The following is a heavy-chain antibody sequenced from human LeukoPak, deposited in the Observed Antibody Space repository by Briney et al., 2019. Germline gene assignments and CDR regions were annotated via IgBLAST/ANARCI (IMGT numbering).Heavy chain of an antibody. Sequence: SETLSLTCTVSGGSITSGGYYWNWIRQPPGKGLEWIGYIYQSGSTSYNPSLESRVIISQDRSENQFSLKLTSVAAADTAVYYCARGVHWFDPWGQGTLVTVSS. V-gene: IGHV4-30-2*01. CDR1: GGSITSGGYY. CDR2: IYQSGST. J-gene: IGHJ5*02. CDR3: ARGVHWFDP. D-gene: IGHD5/OR15-5a*01.